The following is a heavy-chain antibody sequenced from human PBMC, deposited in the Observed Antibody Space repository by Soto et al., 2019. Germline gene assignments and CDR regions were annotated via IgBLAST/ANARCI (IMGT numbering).Heavy chain of an antibody. CDR1: GDSISRIDYY. J-gene: IGHJ3*02. V-gene: IGHV4-31*03. CDR2: SDFRGNT. Sequence: PSETLSLTCSVSGDSISRIDYYWTWIRQHTGKGLEWSGNSDFRGNTYYSPSLESRLTISVDTSKNQFSLKLTSVTAADTAVYYCAREGGSYDSGGYLIRGAFDIWGQGTMVTVSS. CDR3: AREGGSYDSGGYLIRGAFDI. D-gene: IGHD3-22*01.